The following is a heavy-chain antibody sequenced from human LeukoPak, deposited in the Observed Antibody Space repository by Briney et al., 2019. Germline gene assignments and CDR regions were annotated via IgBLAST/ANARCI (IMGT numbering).Heavy chain of an antibody. J-gene: IGHJ4*02. CDR1: GFTFSSIA. V-gene: IGHV3-23*01. D-gene: IGHD1-26*01. CDR3: AKDLGRYRNNFFDY. Sequence: GGSLRLSCAASGFTFSSIAMSWVRQAPDKGLEWVSTISGSGGGTYYADSVKGRFTISRDDSKITLYLQMNSLRADDTAVYYCAKDLGRYRNNFFDYWGQGNLVTVSS. CDR2: ISGSGGGT.